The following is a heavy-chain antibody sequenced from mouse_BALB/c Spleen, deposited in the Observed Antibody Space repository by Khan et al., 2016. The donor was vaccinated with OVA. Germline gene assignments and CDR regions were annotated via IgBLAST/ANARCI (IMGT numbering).Heavy chain of an antibody. D-gene: IGHD1-1*01. CDR2: IAPGSGST. Sequence: DLVMPGAAVTLSCKASGYTFTSYWINWIKQRPGQGLEWIGRIAPGSGSTSSNDMFKGKATLTVDASSSTAYIQLSSLSSEDSAVYFSASSNYYGSGLYAMDYWGQGTSVTVSS. J-gene: IGHJ4*01. CDR1: GYTFTSYW. CDR3: ASSNYYGSGLYAMDY. V-gene: IGHV1S41*01.